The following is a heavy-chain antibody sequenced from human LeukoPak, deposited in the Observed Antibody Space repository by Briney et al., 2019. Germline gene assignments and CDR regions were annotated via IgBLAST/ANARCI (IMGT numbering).Heavy chain of an antibody. D-gene: IGHD3-16*02. CDR3: ARGDDYVWGSYRYSQSGAFDI. J-gene: IGHJ3*02. CDR2: IIPIFGTA. CDR1: GGTFSSYA. Sequence: GSSVKVSCKASGGTFSSYAMSWVRQAPGQGLEGMGGIIPIFGTANYVQKFQGRVTITADESTSTAYMELSSLRSEDTAVYYCARGDDYVWGSYRYSQSGAFDIWGQGTMVTVSS. V-gene: IGHV1-69*01.